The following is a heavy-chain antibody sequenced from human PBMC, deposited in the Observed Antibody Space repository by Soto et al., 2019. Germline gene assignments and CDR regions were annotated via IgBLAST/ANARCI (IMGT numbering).Heavy chain of an antibody. CDR1: GFTFSSYA. CDR2: ISGSGGST. J-gene: IGHJ5*02. CDR3: SKDSVARLLHSA. Sequence: GGSLRLSCAASGFTFSSYAMSWVRQAPGKGLEWVSAISGSGGSTYYADSVKGRFTISRDNSKNTLYLQMNSLRAEDTAVYYFSKDSVARLLHSACGQGTLLTVSS. D-gene: IGHD3-22*01. V-gene: IGHV3-23*01.